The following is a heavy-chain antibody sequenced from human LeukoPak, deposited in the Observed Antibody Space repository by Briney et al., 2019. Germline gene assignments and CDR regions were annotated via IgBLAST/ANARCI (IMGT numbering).Heavy chain of an antibody. CDR3: ARAGGYCSGGSCEGYAFDI. D-gene: IGHD2-15*01. CDR2: IGTAGDT. J-gene: IGHJ3*02. V-gene: IGHV3-13*01. CDR1: GFSVSSDY. Sequence: GSLRLSCAASGFSVSSDYINWVRQATGKGLEWVSAIGTAGDTYYPGSVKGRFTISRENAKNSLYLQMNSLRAGDTAVYYCARAGGYCSGGSCEGYAFDIWGQGTMVTVSS.